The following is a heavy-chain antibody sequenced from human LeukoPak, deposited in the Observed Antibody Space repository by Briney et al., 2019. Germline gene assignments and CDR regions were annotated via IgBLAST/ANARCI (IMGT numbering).Heavy chain of an antibody. CDR3: ARGHRYSSSSFHINWFDP. CDR1: GGSISSGGYY. CDR2: INHSGST. D-gene: IGHD6-13*01. Sequence: PSETLSLTCTVSGGSISSGGYYWSWIRQPPGKGLEWIGEINHSGSTNYNPSLKSRVTISVDTSKNQFSLKLSSVTAADTAVYYCARGHRYSSSSFHINWFDPWGQGTLVTVSS. J-gene: IGHJ5*02. V-gene: IGHV4-39*07.